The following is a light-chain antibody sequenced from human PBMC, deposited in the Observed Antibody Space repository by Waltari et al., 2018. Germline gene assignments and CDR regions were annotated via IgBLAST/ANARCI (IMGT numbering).Light chain of an antibody. Sequence: ERATINCKSSQSVLYSSNNKNYLAWYQQKPGQPPKLLIYWASTRESGVPDRFSGSGSGTDFTLTISSLQAEDVAVYYCQQYYSTPPMYTFGQGTKLEIK. CDR1: QSVLYSSNNKNY. CDR2: WAS. J-gene: IGKJ2*01. CDR3: QQYYSTPPMYT. V-gene: IGKV4-1*01.